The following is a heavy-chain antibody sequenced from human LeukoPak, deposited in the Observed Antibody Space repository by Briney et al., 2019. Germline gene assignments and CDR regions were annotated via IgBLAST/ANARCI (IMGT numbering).Heavy chain of an antibody. CDR2: ISGSGGST. CDR1: GLTFSSYA. CDR3: AKDRRITIFGVAYYYYYGMDV. V-gene: IGHV3-23*01. Sequence: GGSLRLSCAASGLTFSSYAKSWVRQAPGKGLEWVSAISGSGGSTYYADSVKGRFTISRDNSKNTLYLQMNSLRAEDTAVYYCAKDRRITIFGVAYYYYYGMDVWGQGTTVTVSS. D-gene: IGHD3-3*01. J-gene: IGHJ6*02.